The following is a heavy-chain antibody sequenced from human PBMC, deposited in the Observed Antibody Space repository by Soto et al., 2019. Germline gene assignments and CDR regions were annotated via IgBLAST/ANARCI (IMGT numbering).Heavy chain of an antibody. Sequence: QVQLVESGGGVVQPGRSLRLSCAASGFTFSSYAMHWVRQAPGKGLEWVAVISYDGSNKYYADSVKGRFTISRDNSKNTLYLQMNSLRADDTAVYYCARDPDIVVVPVPFGMDVWGQGTTVTVSS. CDR2: ISYDGSNK. D-gene: IGHD2-2*01. CDR3: ARDPDIVVVPVPFGMDV. CDR1: GFTFSSYA. J-gene: IGHJ6*02. V-gene: IGHV3-30-3*01.